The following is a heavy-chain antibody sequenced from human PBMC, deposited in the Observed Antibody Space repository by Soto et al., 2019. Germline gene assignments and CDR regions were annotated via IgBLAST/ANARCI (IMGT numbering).Heavy chain of an antibody. Sequence: GASVKVSCKASGYSFTGYYMHWVRQAPGQGLEWMGWINPNSDGTNYAQKFQGWVTMTRDTSISTAYMELSRLRSDDTAVYYCPYDSGSYGAFDIWAKGQWSPSPQ. CDR3: PYDSGSYGAFDI. J-gene: IGHJ3*02. V-gene: IGHV1-2*04. CDR2: INPNSDGT. CDR1: GYSFTGYY. D-gene: IGHD1-26*01.